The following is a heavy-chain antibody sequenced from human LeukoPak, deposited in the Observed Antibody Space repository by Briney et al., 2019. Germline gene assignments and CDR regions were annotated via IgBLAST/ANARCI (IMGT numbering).Heavy chain of an antibody. J-gene: IGHJ4*02. Sequence: NPSETLSLTCTVFGGSISSGGYYWSWIRQHPGKGLEWIGYIYYSGSTYYIPSIKSRVTISVGTSNNQFSLKLSSVTAADTAVYYCASRRGSRIDCWRQGRLVTV. D-gene: IGHD3-10*01. V-gene: IGHV4-31*03. CDR2: IYYSGST. CDR3: ASRRGSRIDC. CDR1: GGSISSGGYY.